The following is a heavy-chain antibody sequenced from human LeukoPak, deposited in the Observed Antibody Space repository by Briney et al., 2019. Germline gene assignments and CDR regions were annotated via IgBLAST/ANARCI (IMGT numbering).Heavy chain of an antibody. V-gene: IGHV3-23*01. J-gene: IGHJ4*02. CDR3: AKVAYVYYGPGSFNFDY. CDR1: GFTFSSYA. D-gene: IGHD3-10*01. CDR2: ISGSGGST. Sequence: GGSLRLSCAASGFTFSSYAMSWVRQAPGKGLEWVSAISGSGGSTYYADSVKGRFTISRDNSKNTLYLQMNSLRAEDTAVYYCAKVAYVYYGPGSFNFDYWGQGTLVTVSS.